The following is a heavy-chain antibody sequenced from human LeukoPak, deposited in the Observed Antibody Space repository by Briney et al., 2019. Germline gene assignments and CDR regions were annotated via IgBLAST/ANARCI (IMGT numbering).Heavy chain of an antibody. Sequence: KSGGSLRLSCAASGFTFSSYSMNWVRQAPGKGLEWVSSISSSSSYIYYADSVKGRFTISRDNAKNSLYLQMNSLRAEDTAVYYCARDSTIPRGYAPTHAFDIWGQGTMVTVSS. CDR2: ISSSSSYI. D-gene: IGHD5-12*01. CDR3: ARDSTIPRGYAPTHAFDI. V-gene: IGHV3-21*01. J-gene: IGHJ3*02. CDR1: GFTFSSYS.